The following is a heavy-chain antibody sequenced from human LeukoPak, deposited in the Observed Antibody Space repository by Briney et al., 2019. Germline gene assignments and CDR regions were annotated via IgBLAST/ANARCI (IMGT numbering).Heavy chain of an antibody. V-gene: IGHV4-59*08. Sequence: SETLSLTCTVSGGSISSYYWSWIRQPPGKGLEWVGYIHYSGTNNYNPSLKSRVTIAVDTSKNQFSLKLRSVTAADTAVYYCARPIYTSSWYAFYSWGQGTTVTVSS. CDR3: ARPIYTSSWYAFYS. D-gene: IGHD6-13*01. CDR1: GGSISSYY. J-gene: IGHJ3*02. CDR2: IHYSGTN.